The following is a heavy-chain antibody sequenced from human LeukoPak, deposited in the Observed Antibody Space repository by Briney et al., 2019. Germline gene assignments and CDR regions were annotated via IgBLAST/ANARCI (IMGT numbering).Heavy chain of an antibody. Sequence: SETLSLTCTVSGGSISSYYWSWIRQPPGKGLEWIGYIYYSGGTNYNPSLKSRVTISVDTSKNQFSLKLSSVTAADTAVYYCARGGVDTDYYYYYYMDVWGKGTTVTVSS. CDR1: GGSISSYY. V-gene: IGHV4-59*01. CDR2: IYYSGGT. J-gene: IGHJ6*03. D-gene: IGHD5-18*01. CDR3: ARGGVDTDYYYYYYMDV.